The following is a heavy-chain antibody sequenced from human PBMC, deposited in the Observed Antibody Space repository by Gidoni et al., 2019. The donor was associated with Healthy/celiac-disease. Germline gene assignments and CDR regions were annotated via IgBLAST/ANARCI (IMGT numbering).Heavy chain of an antibody. CDR1: GGSISSSSYY. Sequence: QLQLQESGPGLVKPSETLSLTCTVSGGSISSSSYYWGWIRQPPGKGLEWIGSIYYSGSTYYNPSLKSRVTISVDTSKNQFSLKLSSVTAADTAVYYCARESGGIAAAGTDYWGQGTLVTVSS. D-gene: IGHD6-13*01. V-gene: IGHV4-39*07. CDR2: IYYSGST. J-gene: IGHJ4*02. CDR3: ARESGGIAAAGTDY.